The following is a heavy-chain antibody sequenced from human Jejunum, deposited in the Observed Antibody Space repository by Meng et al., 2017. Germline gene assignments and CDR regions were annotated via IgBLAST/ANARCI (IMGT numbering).Heavy chain of an antibody. Sequence: GESLKISCAASGFTFSSYVMNWVRQDPAKGLEWVSSISGGGGDTYYVDSVKGRFSISRDNSQNTLYLQMDSLRGEDTAVYYCARRSITVTTNWGAFDIWGQGTRVTVSS. V-gene: IGHV3-23*01. CDR1: GFTFSSYV. CDR2: ISGGGGDT. CDR3: ARRSITVTTNWGAFDI. J-gene: IGHJ3*02. D-gene: IGHD4-17*01.